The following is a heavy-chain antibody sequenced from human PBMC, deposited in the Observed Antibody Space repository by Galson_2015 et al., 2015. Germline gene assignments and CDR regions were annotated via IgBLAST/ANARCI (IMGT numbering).Heavy chain of an antibody. CDR2: ISVNSGST. CDR1: EFTFSSYA. Sequence: SLRLSCAASEFTFSSYAMSWVRQAPGKGLEWVSGISVNSGSTYYADSVKDRFTISRDDSKNTLFLQMKTLRADGTAVYYCAKGRTDCTSTTCLLFDYWGRGTLVTVSS. D-gene: IGHD2-2*01. CDR3: AKGRTDCTSTTCLLFDY. J-gene: IGHJ4*02. V-gene: IGHV3-23*01.